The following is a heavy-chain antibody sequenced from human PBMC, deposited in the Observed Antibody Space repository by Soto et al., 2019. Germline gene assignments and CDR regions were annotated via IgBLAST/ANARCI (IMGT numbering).Heavy chain of an antibody. D-gene: IGHD5-12*01. V-gene: IGHV1-18*01. CDR2: ISAYNGDT. CDR3: ARPRGYDVPSYYYDMDV. CDR1: GYTFSIYG. Sequence: WASVKVSCKASGYTFSIYGITWVRQAPGQGLEWMGWISAYNGDTNYAQKLQGGVTMTTDTSTSTAYMELRSLRSDDTAVYYCARPRGYDVPSYYYDMDVWGQGTTVTVSS. J-gene: IGHJ6*02.